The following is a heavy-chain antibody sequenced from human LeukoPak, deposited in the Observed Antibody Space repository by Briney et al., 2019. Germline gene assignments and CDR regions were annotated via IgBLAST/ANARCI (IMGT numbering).Heavy chain of an antibody. V-gene: IGHV3-23*01. J-gene: IGHJ4*02. CDR1: GFTFSSYA. Sequence: GGSLRLSCAASGFTFSSYAMSWVRQAPGKGLEWVSAISGSGGSTYYADSVKGRFTISRDNSKNTLYQQMNSLRAEDTAVYYCATYYYYGSGSYDSWDYWGQGTLVTVSS. D-gene: IGHD3-10*01. CDR2: ISGSGGST. CDR3: ATYYYYGSGSYDSWDY.